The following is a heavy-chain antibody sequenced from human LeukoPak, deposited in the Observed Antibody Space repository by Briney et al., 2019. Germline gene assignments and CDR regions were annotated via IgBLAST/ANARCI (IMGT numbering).Heavy chain of an antibody. V-gene: IGHV1-18*01. D-gene: IGHD1-1*01. J-gene: IGHJ5*02. Sequence: ASVKVSCKASGYTFTSYGISWVRQAPGQGLEWMGWISLYNGNTNYAQKLQGRVTMTTDTSTSTAYMELRSLRSDDTAVYYCARVSVSSNWNCFDPWGQGTLVTVSS. CDR1: GYTFTSYG. CDR2: ISLYNGNT. CDR3: ARVSVSSNWNCFDP.